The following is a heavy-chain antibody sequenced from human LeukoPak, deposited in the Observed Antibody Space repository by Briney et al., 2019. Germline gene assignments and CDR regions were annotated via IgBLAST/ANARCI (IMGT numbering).Heavy chain of an antibody. CDR2: IYYSGRT. CDR3: ARHWLIPARTSYYMDV. D-gene: IGHD6-6*01. CDR1: VGSISSSSNY. J-gene: IGHJ6*03. Sequence: PSETLSLTCTVSVGSISSSSNYWGWIRQPPGKGLEWIGSIYYSGRTYYNTSLKGRVTISLDTSKNQFSLKLNSVTAADTAVYYCARHWLIPARTSYYMDVWGKGTTVTVS. V-gene: IGHV4-39*01.